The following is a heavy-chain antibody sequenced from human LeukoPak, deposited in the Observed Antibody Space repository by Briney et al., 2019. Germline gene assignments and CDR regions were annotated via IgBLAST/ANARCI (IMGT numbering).Heavy chain of an antibody. D-gene: IGHD3-3*01. Sequence: SETLSLTCTVSGGSISSYYWSWLRQPPGKGLEWIGYIYTSGSTNYNPSLKSRVTISVDTSKNQFSLKLSSVTAADTAVYYCARSIHYDFWSGYYTSKYYYYMDVWGKGTTVTVSS. V-gene: IGHV4-4*09. CDR2: IYTSGST. CDR1: GGSISSYY. J-gene: IGHJ6*03. CDR3: ARSIHYDFWSGYYTSKYYYYMDV.